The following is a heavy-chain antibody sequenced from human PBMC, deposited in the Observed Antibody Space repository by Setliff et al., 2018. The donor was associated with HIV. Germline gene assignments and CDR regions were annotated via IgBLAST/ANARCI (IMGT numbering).Heavy chain of an antibody. CDR2: ISAYNGNT. CDR3: ARDMTTVTYNWFDP. Sequence: ASVKVSCKASGYTFTSYGISWVRQAPGQGLEWMGWISAYNGNTNYAQKLQGRVTMTIDTSTSTAYMELRSLRSDDTAVYYCARDMTTVTYNWFDPWGQGTQVTVSS. V-gene: IGHV1-18*01. D-gene: IGHD4-17*01. CDR1: GYTFTSYG. J-gene: IGHJ5*02.